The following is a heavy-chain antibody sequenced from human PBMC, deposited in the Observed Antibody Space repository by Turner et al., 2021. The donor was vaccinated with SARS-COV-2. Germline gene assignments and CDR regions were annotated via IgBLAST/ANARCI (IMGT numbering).Heavy chain of an antibody. D-gene: IGHD3-10*01. Sequence: QVQLVQSGAEVTKPWSSVKVSCKASGGTFSSYAISWVRQAPGQGLEWMGGIIPIFGTPNYAQKFQGRVTITADESTSTAYMERSSLRSEDTAVYYCASFGGDYVFDYWGQGTLVTVSS. V-gene: IGHV1-69*01. CDR2: IIPIFGTP. J-gene: IGHJ4*02. CDR3: ASFGGDYVFDY. CDR1: GGTFSSYA.